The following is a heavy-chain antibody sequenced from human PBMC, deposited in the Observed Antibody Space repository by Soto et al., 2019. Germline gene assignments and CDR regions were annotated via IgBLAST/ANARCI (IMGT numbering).Heavy chain of an antibody. Sequence: PSETLSLTCTVSGGSISNYYWTWIRQPAGKGLEWIGRMYTSGSTNYNPSLKSRVTMSVDTSKNQFSLNLRSVTAADTAVYYCAREGYSDTYYYYYGLDIWGQGTTVTVSS. D-gene: IGHD4-17*01. J-gene: IGHJ6*02. CDR3: AREGYSDTYYYYYGLDI. CDR1: GGSISNYY. V-gene: IGHV4-4*07. CDR2: MYTSGST.